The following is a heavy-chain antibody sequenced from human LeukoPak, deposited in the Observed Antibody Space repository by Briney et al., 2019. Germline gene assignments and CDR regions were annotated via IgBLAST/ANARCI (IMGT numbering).Heavy chain of an antibody. J-gene: IGHJ4*02. CDR2: ISSSGSTI. V-gene: IGHV3-48*03. Sequence: SGGSLRLSCAASGFTFSSYEMNWVRQAPGKGLEWVSYISSSGSTIYYADSVKGRFTISRDNAKNSLYLQMNSLRAEDTAVYYCATSTVTLDYWGQGTLVTVSS. CDR3: ATSTVTLDY. D-gene: IGHD4-17*01. CDR1: GFTFSSYE.